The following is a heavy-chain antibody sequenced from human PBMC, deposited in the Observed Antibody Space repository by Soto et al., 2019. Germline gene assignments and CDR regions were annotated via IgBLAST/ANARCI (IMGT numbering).Heavy chain of an antibody. CDR3: LSGVGGTSWSYFDY. CDR2: ISSFSSYI. V-gene: IGHV3-21*01. J-gene: IGHJ4*02. D-gene: IGHD6-13*01. Sequence: EVQLVESGGGLVKPGGSLRLSCAASGFTFSSYSVNWVRQAPGMGLEWVSSISSFSSYIYYSDSVKGRFTISRDNAKHSMYLQMNSLRDEDTALYYCLSGVGGTSWSYFDYWGQGTLVTVSS. CDR1: GFTFSSYS.